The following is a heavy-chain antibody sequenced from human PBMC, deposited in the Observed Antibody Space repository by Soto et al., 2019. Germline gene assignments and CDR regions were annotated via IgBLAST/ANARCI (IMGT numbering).Heavy chain of an antibody. V-gene: IGHV1-8*01. D-gene: IGHD6-19*01. CDR2: MNPNSGNT. CDR3: ARERTVAGNDY. CDR1: GHTFTSYD. Sequence: ASVKVSCKASGHTFTSYDINWVRQATGQGLEWMGWMNPNSGNTGYAQKFQGRVTMTRNTSITTAYMELSSLRSEDTAVYYCARERTVAGNDYWGQGTLVTVSS. J-gene: IGHJ4*02.